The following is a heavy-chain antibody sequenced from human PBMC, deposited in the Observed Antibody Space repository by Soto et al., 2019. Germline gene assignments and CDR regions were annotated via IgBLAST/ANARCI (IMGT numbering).Heavy chain of an antibody. J-gene: IGHJ4*02. D-gene: IGHD2-21*02. CDR3: ARDPERLKFGDIDF. Sequence: QVQLVESGGGVVQPGRSLRLSYATSGFIFNAYVMHWVRQAPGKGLEWVAMISHDEDYIYYGDSVKGRFTISRDNSKNMLFLQMNNLKTEDTAVYFCARDPERLKFGDIDFWGRGTLVTVSS. CDR2: ISHDEDYI. V-gene: IGHV3-30*03. CDR1: GFIFNAYV.